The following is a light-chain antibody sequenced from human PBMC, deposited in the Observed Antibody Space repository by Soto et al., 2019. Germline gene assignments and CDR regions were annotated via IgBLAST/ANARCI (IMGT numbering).Light chain of an antibody. Sequence: DIQLTQSPSFLSASVGDRVTITCRASQGISSYLAWYDQKPGKAPKLLIYTASTLQSAVPSRFSGSGSGTEFTLTISSLQPEDFASYYCQEHNSYPLTFGGGTKVEI. CDR3: QEHNSYPLT. V-gene: IGKV1-9*01. CDR1: QGISSY. J-gene: IGKJ4*01. CDR2: TAS.